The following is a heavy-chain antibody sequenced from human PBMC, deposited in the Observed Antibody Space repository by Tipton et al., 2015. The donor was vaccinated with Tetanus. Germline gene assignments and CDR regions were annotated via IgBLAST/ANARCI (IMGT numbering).Heavy chain of an antibody. CDR2: IYPRDSKT. CDR3: ARRRTTPALSYYLES. Sequence: VQLVQSGAEVKKPGESLKISCKVSGYNFTLYWIGWVRQMPGKGLEWMGTIYPRDSKTRYSPSFQGQVTISADTSISTAYLQWSSLKASDTAMYYCARRRTTPALSYYLESWGQGTLVTVSS. D-gene: IGHD1-1*01. V-gene: IGHV5-51*01. CDR1: GYNFTLYW. J-gene: IGHJ4*02.